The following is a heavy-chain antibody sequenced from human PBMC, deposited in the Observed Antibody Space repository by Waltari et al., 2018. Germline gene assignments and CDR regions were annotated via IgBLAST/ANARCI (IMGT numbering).Heavy chain of an antibody. V-gene: IGHV4-34*01. D-gene: IGHD5-18*01. CDR1: GGSFSDYY. CDR2: INHSGST. CDR3: ARGRGGYSYGASRYYYYMDV. Sequence: QVQLQQWGAGLLKPSETLSLTCAVYGGSFSDYYWSWIRQPPGKGLEWIGEINHSGSTNYTPSLKSRLTMSVDTTRNQFSLRLRSVTAADTAVYYCARGRGGYSYGASRYYYYMDVWDKGTTVIISS. J-gene: IGHJ6*03.